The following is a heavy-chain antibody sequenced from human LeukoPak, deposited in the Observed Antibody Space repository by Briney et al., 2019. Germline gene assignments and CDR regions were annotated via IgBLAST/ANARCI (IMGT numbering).Heavy chain of an antibody. Sequence: GASVKVSCKASGYTFTSYYMHWVRQAPGQGLEWMGIINPSGCSTSYAQKFQGRVTMTRDTSTSTVYMELSSLRSEDTAVYYCARDGSMVRGVIITPRRWFDPWGQGTLVTVSS. V-gene: IGHV1-46*01. CDR2: INPSGCST. CDR3: ARDGSMVRGVIITPRRWFDP. D-gene: IGHD3-10*01. CDR1: GYTFTSYY. J-gene: IGHJ5*02.